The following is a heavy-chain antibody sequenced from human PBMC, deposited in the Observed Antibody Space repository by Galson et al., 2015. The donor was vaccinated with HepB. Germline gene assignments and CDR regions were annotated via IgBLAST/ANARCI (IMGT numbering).Heavy chain of an antibody. D-gene: IGHD6-19*01. J-gene: IGHJ4*02. V-gene: IGHV5-51*03. CDR2: IYPGDSDT. Sequence: QSGAEVKKPGESLKISCKGSGYSFTSYWIGWVRQMPGKGLEWMGIIYPGDSDTRYSPSFQGQVTISADKSISTAYLQWSSLKASDTAMYYCARLPVSPGIAVAGTGEALDYWGQGTLVTVSS. CDR1: GYSFTSYW. CDR3: ARLPVSPGIAVAGTGEALDY.